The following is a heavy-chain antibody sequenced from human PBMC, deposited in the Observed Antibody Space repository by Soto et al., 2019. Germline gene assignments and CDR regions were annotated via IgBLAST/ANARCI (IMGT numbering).Heavy chain of an antibody. CDR3: ARQGGAQRWLQSYYYGMDV. CDR1: GGTINSCA. J-gene: IGHJ6*02. V-gene: IGHV1-69*01. D-gene: IGHD5-12*01. CDR2: IIPIFGTA. Sequence: GASAELCCKDSGGTINSCAMRWVRQDTEQGLEWMGGIIPIFGTANYAQKFQGRVTITADESTSTAYMELSSLRSEDTAVYYCARQGGAQRWLQSYYYGMDVWGQGTTVTVSS.